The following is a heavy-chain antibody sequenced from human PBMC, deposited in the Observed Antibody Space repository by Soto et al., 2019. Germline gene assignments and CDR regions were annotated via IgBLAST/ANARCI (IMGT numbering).Heavy chain of an antibody. CDR1: GYTLTSYA. J-gene: IGHJ6*03. CDR3: ACGKVSTYHHDYMDV. CDR2: INAGNGNT. Sequence: GASVKVSCKASGYTLTSYAMHWVRQAPGQRLEWMGWINAGNGNTKYSQKFQGRVTITRDKSASTAYMELSSLRSEDTAVYYCACGKVSTYHHDYMDVCGKGSTDTVSS. D-gene: IGHD2-15*01. V-gene: IGHV1-3*01.